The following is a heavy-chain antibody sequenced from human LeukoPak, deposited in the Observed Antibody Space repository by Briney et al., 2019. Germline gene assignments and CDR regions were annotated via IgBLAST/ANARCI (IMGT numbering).Heavy chain of an antibody. V-gene: IGHV3-9*01. CDR1: GLSVISNY. CDR3: AKDYSSGRGLVDY. CDR2: ISWNSGSI. Sequence: PGGSLRLSCAASGLSVISNYMTWVRQAPGKGLEWVSGISWNSGSIGYADSVKGRFTISRDNAKNSLYLQMNSLRAEDTALYYCAKDYSSGRGLVDYWGQGTLVTVSS. J-gene: IGHJ4*02. D-gene: IGHD6-19*01.